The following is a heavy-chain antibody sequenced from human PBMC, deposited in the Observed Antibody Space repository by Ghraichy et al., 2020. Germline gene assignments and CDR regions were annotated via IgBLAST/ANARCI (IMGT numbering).Heavy chain of an antibody. J-gene: IGHJ6*02. Sequence: SQTLSLTCTVSGGSISSYYWSWIRQPAGKGLEWIGRIYTSGSTNYNPSLKSRVTMSVDTSKNQFSLKLSSVTAADTAVYYCARDRVGYCTNGVCYKANYYYGMDVWGQGTTVTVSS. CDR3: ARDRVGYCTNGVCYKANYYYGMDV. D-gene: IGHD2-8*01. V-gene: IGHV4-4*07. CDR1: GGSISSYY. CDR2: IYTSGST.